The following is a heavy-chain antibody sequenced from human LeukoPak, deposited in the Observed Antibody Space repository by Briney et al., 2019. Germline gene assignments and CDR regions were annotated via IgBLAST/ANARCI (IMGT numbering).Heavy chain of an antibody. CDR2: IYYSGST. D-gene: IGHD6-13*01. CDR3: ANTPGYSSSWYEDY. V-gene: IGHV4-38-2*01. J-gene: IGHJ4*02. Sequence: GSLRLSCAASGFTFSSYAMSWIRQPPGKGLEWIGSIYYSGSTYYNPSLKSRVTISVDTSKNQFSLKLSSVTAADTAVYYCANTPGYSSSWYEDYWGQGTLVTVSS. CDR1: GFTFSSYA.